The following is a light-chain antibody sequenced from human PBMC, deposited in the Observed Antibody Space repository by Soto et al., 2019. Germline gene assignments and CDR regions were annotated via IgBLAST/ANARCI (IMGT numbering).Light chain of an antibody. CDR2: EVS. Sequence: QSALTQPASVSGSPGQSITISCTGTSSDVGRYNYVSWYQQHPGKVPKLMIYEVSNRPSGVSNRFSGSKAGNTASLTISGLQAADEADYYCCSYTSSTSAVFGGGTQLTVL. CDR3: CSYTSSTSAV. J-gene: IGLJ3*02. CDR1: SSDVGRYNY. V-gene: IGLV2-14*03.